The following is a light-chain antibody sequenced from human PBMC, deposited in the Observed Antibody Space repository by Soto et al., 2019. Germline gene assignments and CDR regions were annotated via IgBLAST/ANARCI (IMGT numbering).Light chain of an antibody. J-gene: IGLJ1*01. V-gene: IGLV2-14*01. CDR3: FSYTTSSAPYV. CDR2: EVS. Sequence: QSALTQPASVSGSPGQSVTISCTGTTSDLGGYNYVSWYQQHPGKVPTLMIYEVSNRPSGVSNRFSGSKSGNTASLTISGLQAEDEAAYYCFSYTTSSAPYVFGTGTKVTVL. CDR1: TSDLGGYNY.